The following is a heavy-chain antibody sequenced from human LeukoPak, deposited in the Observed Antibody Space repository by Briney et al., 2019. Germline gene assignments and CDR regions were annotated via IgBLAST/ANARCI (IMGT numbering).Heavy chain of an antibody. J-gene: IGHJ3*02. Sequence: GGSLRLSCAASGFTFSNAWMTWVRQAPGKGLEWVSYISSSGSTIYYADSVKGRFTISRDNAKNSLYLQMNSLRAEDTAVYYCAHYSSSWYSPDDAFDIWGQGTMVTVSS. CDR2: ISSSGSTI. V-gene: IGHV3-11*04. D-gene: IGHD6-13*01. CDR1: GFTFSNAW. CDR3: AHYSSSWYSPDDAFDI.